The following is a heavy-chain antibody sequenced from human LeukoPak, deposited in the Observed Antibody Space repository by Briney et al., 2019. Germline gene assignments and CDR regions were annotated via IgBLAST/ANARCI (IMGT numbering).Heavy chain of an antibody. CDR2: IYYIGST. Sequence: SETLSLTCTVSGGSISSTSYYWGWIRQPPGKGLEWIGSIYYIGSTYYNPSLKSRVTISVDTSKTQFSLRLSSVTAADTAVYYCARTYTIFGVVHDCWGQGTLVTVSS. V-gene: IGHV4-39*07. D-gene: IGHD3-3*01. J-gene: IGHJ4*02. CDR1: GGSISSTSYY. CDR3: ARTYTIFGVVHDC.